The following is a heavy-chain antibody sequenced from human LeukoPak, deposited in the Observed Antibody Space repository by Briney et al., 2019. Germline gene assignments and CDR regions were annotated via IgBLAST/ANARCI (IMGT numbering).Heavy chain of an antibody. CDR3: ARDHVYGGADY. V-gene: IGHV3-74*01. D-gene: IGHD5/OR15-5a*01. CDR2: ISPDGSSA. Sequence: GGSLRLSCAASGFTFSSYWMHWVRQAPGKGLVWVSRISPDGSSALYADSVKGRFTISRDNSKSSLFLQMNSLRTEDTALYYCARDHVYGGADYWGQGTLVTVSS. J-gene: IGHJ4*02. CDR1: GFTFSSYW.